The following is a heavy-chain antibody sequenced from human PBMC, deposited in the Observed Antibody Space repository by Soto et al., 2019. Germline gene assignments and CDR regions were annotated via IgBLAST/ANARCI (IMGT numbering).Heavy chain of an antibody. J-gene: IGHJ3*02. V-gene: IGHV3-33*03. D-gene: IGHD1-26*01. CDR3: ARALYTGSYFDPCGI. Sequence: PGGSLRLSCAASGFPFSSYGMHWVRQAPGKGLDWVAVIWYDGSNKYYADPVKGRFTISRDNSKNTLYLQMNSLRVEDTAVYYCARALYTGSYFDPCGIWGQGTMVTVSS. CDR1: GFPFSSYG. CDR2: IWYDGSNK.